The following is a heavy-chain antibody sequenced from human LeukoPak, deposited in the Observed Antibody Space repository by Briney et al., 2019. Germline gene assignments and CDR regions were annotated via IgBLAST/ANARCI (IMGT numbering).Heavy chain of an antibody. CDR2: IDWDDDK. CDR1: GFSLSTRGMR. J-gene: IGHJ4*02. V-gene: IGHV2-70*04. D-gene: IGHD6-13*01. CDR3: ARIPFSMYSSSWSYFDY. Sequence: SGPTLVNPTQTLTLTCTFSGFSLSTRGMRVSWIRQPPGKALEWLARIDWDDDKFYSTSLKTRLTISKDTSKNQVVLTMTNMDPVHTATYYCARIPFSMYSSSWSYFDYWGQGTLVTVSS.